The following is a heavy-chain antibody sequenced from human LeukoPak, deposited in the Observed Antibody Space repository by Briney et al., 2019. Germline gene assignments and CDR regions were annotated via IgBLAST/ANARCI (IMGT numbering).Heavy chain of an antibody. J-gene: IGHJ4*02. CDR2: ISSSSSTI. CDR1: GFTFSNYS. D-gene: IGHD2-2*01. CDR3: ARGRGVVVPAANEFVY. V-gene: IGHV3-48*01. Sequence: PGGSLRLSCAASGFTFSNYSMSWVRQAPGKGLEWVSYISSSSSTIYYADSVKGRFTISRDNAKNSLYLQMNSLRAEDTALYYCARGRGVVVPAANEFVYWGQGTLVTVSP.